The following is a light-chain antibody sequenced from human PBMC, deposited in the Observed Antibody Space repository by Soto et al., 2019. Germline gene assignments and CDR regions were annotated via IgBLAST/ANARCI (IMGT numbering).Light chain of an antibody. CDR1: QSISSY. V-gene: IGKV1-39*01. Sequence: IQMTQSPSSLYASVGDGVTITCRASQSISSYLNWYQQKPGKAPKLLIYTASSLQSGVPSRFSGSGSGTDFTLTISSLQPEDITTYYCQQSYSPPPITFGQGTGLEIK. CDR3: QQSYSPPPIT. CDR2: TAS. J-gene: IGKJ5*01.